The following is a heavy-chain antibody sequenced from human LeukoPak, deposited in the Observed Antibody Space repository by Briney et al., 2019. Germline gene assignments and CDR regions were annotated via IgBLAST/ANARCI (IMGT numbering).Heavy chain of an antibody. CDR3: AREEFFGS. CDR2: ISSSSSYI. D-gene: IGHD3-3*01. Sequence: GGSLRLSCAASGFTFSSYSMNWVRQAPGKGREWVSSISSSSSYIDYADSVKGRFTISRDNSKNSLYLQMNSLRAEDTAVYYCAREEFFGSWGQGTLVTVSS. CDR1: GFTFSSYS. V-gene: IGHV3-21*01. J-gene: IGHJ5*02.